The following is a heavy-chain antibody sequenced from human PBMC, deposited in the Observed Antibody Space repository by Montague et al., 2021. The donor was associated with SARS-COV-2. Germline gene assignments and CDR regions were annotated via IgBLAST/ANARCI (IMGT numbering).Heavy chain of an antibody. D-gene: IGHD3-10*01. J-gene: IGHJ4*02. CDR2: IYHSGST. Sequence: SETLSLTCAVSGGSISSSNWWSWVRQPPGKGLEWIGEIYHSGSTNYNPSLKSRVTISVDKSKNQFSLKLSSVTAADTAVYYCAVTNYYGSGFDYWGQGTLVTVSS. V-gene: IGHV4-4*02. CDR1: GGSISSSNW. CDR3: AVTNYYGSGFDY.